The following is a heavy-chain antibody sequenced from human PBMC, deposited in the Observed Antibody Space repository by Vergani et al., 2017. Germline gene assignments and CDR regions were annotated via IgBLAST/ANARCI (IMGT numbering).Heavy chain of an antibody. CDR1: GFTFSSYA. CDR3: AKARDTNCKGRNCDSYYYGLDL. CDR2: ISGSGGNT. D-gene: IGHD3-9*01. Sequence: EVQLLESGGNLIQPGGSLRLSCGASGFTFSSYAMTWVRLAPGKGLQWVSAISGSGGNTFYTDSVKGRFTISRDNSKDTLYLQMNSLRVEDTAIYYCAKARDTNCKGRNCDSYYYGLDLWGEGTTVTVSS. V-gene: IGHV3-23*01. J-gene: IGHJ6*04.